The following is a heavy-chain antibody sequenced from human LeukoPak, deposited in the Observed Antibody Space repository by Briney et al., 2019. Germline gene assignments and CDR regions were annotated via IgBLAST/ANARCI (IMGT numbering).Heavy chain of an antibody. CDR2: THYSGSA. J-gene: IGHJ6*02. V-gene: IGHV4-39*01. D-gene: IGHD5-18*01. CDR1: GGSISSNDHY. Sequence: KPSETLSLTCVVAGGSISSNDHYWAWIRQSPGNGLEWIATTHYSGSAYYNPSLKSRFTISVDTSKNQVSLILRSVTAADTAVYYCEYSYGREYYYYGMDVWGQGTTVTVSS. CDR3: EYSYGREYYYYGMDV.